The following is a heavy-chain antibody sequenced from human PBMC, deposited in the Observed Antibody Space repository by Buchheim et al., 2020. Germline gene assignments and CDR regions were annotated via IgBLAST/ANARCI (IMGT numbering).Heavy chain of an antibody. V-gene: IGHV3-11*06. CDR3: ARSPGDPGGYYYYGMDV. Sequence: QVQLVESGGGLVKPGGSLRLSCAASGFTFSDYYMSWIRQAPGKGLEWVSYISSSSSRYTNYADPVKGRFTISRDNAQHSLYLQMNSLRAEDTAVYYCARSPGDPGGYYYYGMDVWGQGTT. D-gene: IGHD2-21*02. J-gene: IGHJ6*02. CDR1: GFTFSDYY. CDR2: ISSSSSRYT.